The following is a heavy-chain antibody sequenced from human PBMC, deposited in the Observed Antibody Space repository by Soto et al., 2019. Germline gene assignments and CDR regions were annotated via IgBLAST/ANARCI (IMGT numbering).Heavy chain of an antibody. CDR1: GFTVSSNY. CDR2: IYSGGST. D-gene: IGHD5-18*01. Sequence: EVQLVESGGGLVQPGGSLRLSCAASGFTVSSNYMSWVRQAPGKGLEWVSVIYSGGSTYYADSVKGRFTISRDNSKNTLYLQMTSLRAEDTAVYYCARDRSRYGPFAYWGQGTLFTVSA. V-gene: IGHV3-66*01. J-gene: IGHJ4*02. CDR3: ARDRSRYGPFAY.